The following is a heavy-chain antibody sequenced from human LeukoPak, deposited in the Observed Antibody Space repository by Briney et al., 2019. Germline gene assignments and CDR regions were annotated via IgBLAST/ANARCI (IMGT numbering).Heavy chain of an antibody. CDR1: GCTFSSYW. CDR2: IKQDGSEK. V-gene: IGHV3-7*01. D-gene: IGHD5-18*01. Sequence: PGGSLRLSCAASGCTFSSYWMSWVRQAPGKGLEWVANIKQDGSEKYYVDSVKGRFTISRDNAKNSLYLQMNSLRAEDTAVYYCARERVDTAMVDRYYFDYWGQGTLVTVSS. J-gene: IGHJ4*02. CDR3: ARERVDTAMVDRYYFDY.